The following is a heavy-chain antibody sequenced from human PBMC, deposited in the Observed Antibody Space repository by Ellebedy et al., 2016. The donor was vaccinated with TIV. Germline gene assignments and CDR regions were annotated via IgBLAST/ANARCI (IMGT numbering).Heavy chain of an antibody. V-gene: IGHV3-23*01. J-gene: IGHJ4*02. CDR3: ARLGVIAAAGASDY. CDR2: ISGSGGST. Sequence: PGGSLRLSCAASGFTFSSYAMSWVRQAPGKGLEWVSAISGSGGSTYYADSVKGRFTTSRDNSKNTLYLQMNSLRAEDTAVYYCARLGVIAAAGASDYWGQGTLVIVSS. D-gene: IGHD6-13*01. CDR1: GFTFSSYA.